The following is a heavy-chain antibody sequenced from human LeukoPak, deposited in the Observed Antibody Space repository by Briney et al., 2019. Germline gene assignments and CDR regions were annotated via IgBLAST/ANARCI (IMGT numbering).Heavy chain of an antibody. J-gene: IGHJ3*02. CDR3: ARDHSSGLDAFDI. D-gene: IGHD6-19*01. CDR2: MSSSGSYI. Sequence: GGSLRLSCAASGFTFSSYSMNWVRQAPGKGLEWVSSMSSSGSYIYYADSVKGRFTISRDNAKNSLYLQMNSLRAEDTAVYYCARDHSSGLDAFDIWGQGTMVTASS. CDR1: GFTFSSYS. V-gene: IGHV3-21*01.